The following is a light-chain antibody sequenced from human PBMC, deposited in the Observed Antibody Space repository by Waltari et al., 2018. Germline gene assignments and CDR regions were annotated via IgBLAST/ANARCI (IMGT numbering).Light chain of an antibody. V-gene: IGLV1-44*01. CDR2: SNN. CDR3: AAWDDSLNGVV. Sequence: QSVLPPPPSASGTPGLRVTISCTRSSSNIGSNAVSWYQHLPGTAPKLLIYSNNQRPSGVPDRFSGSKSGTSASLAISGLQSEDEADYYCAAWDDSLNGVVFGGGTKLTV. CDR1: SSNIGSNA. J-gene: IGLJ2*01.